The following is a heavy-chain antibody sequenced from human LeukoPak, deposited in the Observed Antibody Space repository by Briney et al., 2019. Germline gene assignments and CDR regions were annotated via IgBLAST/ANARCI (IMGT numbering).Heavy chain of an antibody. CDR3: ARPVPLMTTQGWFDP. V-gene: IGHV4-61*02. CDR2: IYTSGST. Sequence: PSQTLSLTCTVSGGSISSGSYYWSWIRQPAGKGLEWIGRIYTSGSTNYNPSLKSRVTISVDTSKNQFSLKLSSVTAADTAVYYCARPVPLMTTQGWFDPWGQGTLVTVSS. CDR1: GGSISSGSYY. J-gene: IGHJ5*02. D-gene: IGHD4-11*01.